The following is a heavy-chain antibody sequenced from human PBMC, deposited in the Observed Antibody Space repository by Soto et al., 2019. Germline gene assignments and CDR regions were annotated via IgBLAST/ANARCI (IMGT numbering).Heavy chain of an antibody. V-gene: IGHV4-59*04. CDR1: GGSISSYY. CDR3: ARRVRPTYGDYIDY. Sequence: SETLSLTCTVSGGSISSYYWSWIRQPPGKGLEWIGYIYYSGSTYYNPSLKSRVTISVDRSKNQFSLKLTSVTAADTAVYYCARRVRPTYGDYIDYWGQGTLVTVSS. J-gene: IGHJ4*02. D-gene: IGHD4-17*01. CDR2: IYYSGST.